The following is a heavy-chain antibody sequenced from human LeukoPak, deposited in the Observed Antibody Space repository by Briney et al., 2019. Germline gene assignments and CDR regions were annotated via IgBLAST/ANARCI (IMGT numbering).Heavy chain of an antibody. CDR1: GYTFTDYY. J-gene: IGHJ6*03. V-gene: IGHV1-2*02. CDR3: ARGRSDRLWFGESIRNSYYYMDV. D-gene: IGHD3-10*01. Sequence: ASVKVSCKASGYTFTDYYMHWVRQAPGQGLEWMGWINPKSGGTNYAQKFQGRVTMTRDTSISTVYMELSRLRSDDTAVYYCARGRSDRLWFGESIRNSYYYMDVWGKGTTVTISS. CDR2: INPKSGGT.